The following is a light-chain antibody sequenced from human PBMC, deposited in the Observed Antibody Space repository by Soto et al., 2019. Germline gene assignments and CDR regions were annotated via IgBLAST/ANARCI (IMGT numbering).Light chain of an antibody. J-gene: IGKJ5*01. CDR1: QSVRGY. Sequence: EIVLTQSPATLSLSPGERATLSCRASQSVRGYLAWYQQKPGQAPRLLIYDTSSRAIGIPARFSGSGSGTDFTLTISSLEPEDFAVYHCQQRSNWPVTFGQGTRLEIK. V-gene: IGKV3-11*01. CDR3: QQRSNWPVT. CDR2: DTS.